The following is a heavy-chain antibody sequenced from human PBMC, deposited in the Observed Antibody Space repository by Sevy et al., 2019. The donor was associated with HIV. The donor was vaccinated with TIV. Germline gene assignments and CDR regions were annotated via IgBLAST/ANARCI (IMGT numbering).Heavy chain of an antibody. J-gene: IGHJ6*02. CDR2: IYYSGST. D-gene: IGHD5-18*01. Sequence: SETLCLTCTVSGGSISSYYWSWIRHPPGKGLEWIGYIYYSGSTNYNPSLKSRVTISVDTSKNQFSLKLSSVTAADTAVYYCARDQSGYSYGVYYYGMDVWGQGTTVTVSS. V-gene: IGHV4-59*01. CDR3: ARDQSGYSYGVYYYGMDV. CDR1: GGSISSYY.